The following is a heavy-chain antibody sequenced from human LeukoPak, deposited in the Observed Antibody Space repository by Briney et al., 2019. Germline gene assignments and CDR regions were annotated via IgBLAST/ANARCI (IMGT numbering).Heavy chain of an antibody. J-gene: IGHJ5*02. CDR3: AKADGGYCGGDCFPS. CDR1: GFTFSSSA. D-gene: IGHD2-21*02. Sequence: GGSLRLSCAASGFTFSSSAMNWVRQAPGKGLEWVSSISGSGLSTYYADSVKGRFTISRDNSRSTLFLQMNNLRVEDTAVYYCAKADGGYCGGDCFPSWGQGTLVTVSS. V-gene: IGHV3-23*01. CDR2: ISGSGLST.